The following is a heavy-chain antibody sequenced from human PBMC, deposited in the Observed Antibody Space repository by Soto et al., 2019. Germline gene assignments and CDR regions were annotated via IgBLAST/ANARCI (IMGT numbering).Heavy chain of an antibody. CDR2: IIPIFGTA. D-gene: IGHD3-22*01. Sequence: QVQLVQSGAEVKKPGSSVKVSCKASGGTFSSYAISWVRQAPGQGLEWMGGIIPIFGTANYAQKFQGRVTITADESTSTAYMELSSLRSEDTAVYYCASSPYCYDSSGYYYFDYWGQGTLVTVSS. CDR1: GGTFSSYA. CDR3: ASSPYCYDSSGYYYFDY. V-gene: IGHV1-69*01. J-gene: IGHJ4*02.